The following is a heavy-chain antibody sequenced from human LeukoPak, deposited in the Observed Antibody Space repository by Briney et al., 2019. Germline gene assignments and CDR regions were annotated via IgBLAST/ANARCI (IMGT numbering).Heavy chain of an antibody. V-gene: IGHV5-51*01. CDR1: GYSFTSYW. CDR2: IYPGDSDT. J-gene: IGHJ5*02. CDR3: ARGDCSSTSCYPYNWFDP. D-gene: IGHD2-2*01. Sequence: TGESLKISCKGSGYSFTSYWIGWVRQMPGEGLEWMGIIYPGDSDTRYSPSFQGQVTISADKSISTAYLQWSSLKASDTAMYYCARGDCSSTSCYPYNWFDPWGQGTLVTVSS.